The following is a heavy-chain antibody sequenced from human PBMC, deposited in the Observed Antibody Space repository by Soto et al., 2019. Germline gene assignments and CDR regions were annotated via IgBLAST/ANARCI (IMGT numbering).Heavy chain of an antibody. CDR3: ARDTSRIAVAGTARNSDY. CDR1: GGSISSSNW. D-gene: IGHD6-19*01. V-gene: IGHV4-4*02. Sequence: QVQLQESGPGLVKPSGTLSLTCAVSGGSISSSNWWSWVRQPPGKGLEWIGEIYHSGSTNYNPSLKSLVTISVDKSKNQFSLKLSSVTAADTAVYYCARDTSRIAVAGTARNSDYWGQGTLVTVSS. J-gene: IGHJ4*02. CDR2: IYHSGST.